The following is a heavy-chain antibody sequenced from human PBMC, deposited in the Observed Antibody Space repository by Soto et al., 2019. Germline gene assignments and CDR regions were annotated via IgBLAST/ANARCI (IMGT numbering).Heavy chain of an antibody. CDR3: ARGAAAAGTDWFDV. CDR2: VGSSAGNT. Sequence: PGESLKISCKGSGYTFSSYGMSWVRQAPGKGLEWVSGVGSSAGNTYYADSVKGRFTISRDDANEVVYLQMKSLRAEDTAVYYCARGAAAAGTDWFDVWGQGTLVTVSS. CDR1: GYTFSSYG. J-gene: IGHJ5*02. V-gene: IGHV3-23*01. D-gene: IGHD6-13*01.